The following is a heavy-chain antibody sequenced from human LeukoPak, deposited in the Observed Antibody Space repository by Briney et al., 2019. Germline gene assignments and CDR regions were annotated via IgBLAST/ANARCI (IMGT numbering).Heavy chain of an antibody. Sequence: GASVKVSCKASGGTFSSYGISWVRQAPGQGLEWMGRIIPIFGTANYAQKFQGRVTITTEGSTSTAYMGLSSLRSEDTAVYYCASTRISGYQIGEYFQHWGQGTLVTVSS. CDR2: IIPIFGTA. J-gene: IGHJ1*01. D-gene: IGHD3-22*01. CDR1: GGTFSSYG. CDR3: ASTRISGYQIGEYFQH. V-gene: IGHV1-69*05.